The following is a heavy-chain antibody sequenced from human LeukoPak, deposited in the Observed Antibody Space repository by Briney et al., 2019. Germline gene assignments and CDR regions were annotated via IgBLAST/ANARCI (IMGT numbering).Heavy chain of an antibody. Sequence: GGSLRLSCAASGFTFSSYWMSWVRQAPGKGLEWVANIKQDGSEKYYVDSVKGRFTISRDNAKNSLYLQMNSLRAEDTAVYYCAREEYSGYDFFDYWGQGTLVTVSS. CDR2: IKQDGSEK. V-gene: IGHV3-7*03. CDR1: GFTFSSYW. CDR3: AREEYSGYDFFDY. D-gene: IGHD5-12*01. J-gene: IGHJ4*02.